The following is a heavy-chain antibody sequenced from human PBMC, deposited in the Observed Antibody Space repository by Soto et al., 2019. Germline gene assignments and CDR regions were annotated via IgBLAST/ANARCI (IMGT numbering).Heavy chain of an antibody. CDR1: GYTFTSYD. CDR2: MNPNSGNT. D-gene: IGHD2-15*01. J-gene: IGHJ5*02. CDR3: ARGSYCSGGSCYEGGWFDP. Sequence: ASVKVSCKASGYTFTSYDINWVRQATGQGLEWMGWMNPNSGNTGYAQKFQGRVTMTRNTSISTAYMELSSLRSEDTAVYYCARGSYCSGGSCYEGGWFDPWGQGTLVTVSS. V-gene: IGHV1-8*01.